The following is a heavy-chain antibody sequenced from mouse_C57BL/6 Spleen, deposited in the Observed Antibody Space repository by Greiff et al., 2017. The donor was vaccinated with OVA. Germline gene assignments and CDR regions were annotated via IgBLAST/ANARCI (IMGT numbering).Heavy chain of an antibody. Sequence: QVQLQQPGAELVKPGASVKMSCKASGYTFTTYPIEWMKQNHGKSLEWIGNFHPYNDDTKSNEKFKGKATLTVEKSSSTVYLELSRLTSDDSAVYYCARRRGYDGEGWFDYWGQGTTLTVSS. CDR3: ARRRGYDGEGWFDY. J-gene: IGHJ2*01. D-gene: IGHD2-2*01. CDR1: GYTFTTYP. CDR2: FHPYNDDT. V-gene: IGHV1-47*01.